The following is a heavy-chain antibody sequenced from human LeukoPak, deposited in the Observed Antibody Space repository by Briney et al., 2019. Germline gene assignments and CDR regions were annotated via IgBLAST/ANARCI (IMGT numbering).Heavy chain of an antibody. V-gene: IGHV4-59*01. D-gene: IGHD3-22*01. Sequence: PSETLSLTCTVSGGSISSYYWSWIRQPPGKGLEWIGYIYYSGSTNYNPSLKSRVTISVDTSKNQFSLKLSSVTAADTAVYYCARAIGGYPIYYYYYMDVWGKGTTVTVSS. J-gene: IGHJ6*03. CDR1: GGSISSYY. CDR3: ARAIGGYPIYYYYYMDV. CDR2: IYYSGST.